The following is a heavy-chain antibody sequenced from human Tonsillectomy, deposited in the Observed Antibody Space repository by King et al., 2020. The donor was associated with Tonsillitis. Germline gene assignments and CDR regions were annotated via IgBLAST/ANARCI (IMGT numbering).Heavy chain of an antibody. CDR1: GFTVSSNY. J-gene: IGHJ6*02. Sequence: VQLVESGGGLVQPGGSLRLSCAASGFTVSSNYMNWVRQAPGKGLEWVSVIYSGGRTYYADSVKGRFTISKDNSKNTVYLQMNSLRAEDTAAYYCARGPGSPYYYGMDVWGQGTTVTVSS. CDR3: ARGPGSPYYYGMDV. D-gene: IGHD3-10*01. CDR2: IYSGGRT. V-gene: IGHV3-66*01.